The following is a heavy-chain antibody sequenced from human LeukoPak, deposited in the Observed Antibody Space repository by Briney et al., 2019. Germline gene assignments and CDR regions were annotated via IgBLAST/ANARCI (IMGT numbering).Heavy chain of an antibody. D-gene: IGHD5-12*01. CDR3: ARRTAGYDWDY. V-gene: IGHV4-34*01. CDR2: INHSGST. J-gene: IGHJ4*02. CDR1: GGSFSGYY. Sequence: PSETLSLTCAVYGGSFSGYYWSWIRQPPGKGLEWIGEINHSGSTNYNPSLKSRVTISVDTSKNQFSLKLSSVTAADTAVYYCARRTAGYDWDYWGQGTLVTVSS.